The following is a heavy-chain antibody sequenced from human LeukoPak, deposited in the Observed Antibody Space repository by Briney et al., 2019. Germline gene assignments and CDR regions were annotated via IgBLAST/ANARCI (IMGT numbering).Heavy chain of an antibody. Sequence: PSETLSLTCTVSGGSISSGGYYWSWIRQPPGKGLEWIGYIYHSGSTYYNPSLKSRVTISVDRPKNQFSLKLSSVTAADTAVYYCARVHCSSTSCYLDYWGQGTLVTVSS. CDR1: GGSISSGGYY. V-gene: IGHV4-30-2*01. CDR2: IYHSGST. D-gene: IGHD2-2*01. CDR3: ARVHCSSTSCYLDY. J-gene: IGHJ4*02.